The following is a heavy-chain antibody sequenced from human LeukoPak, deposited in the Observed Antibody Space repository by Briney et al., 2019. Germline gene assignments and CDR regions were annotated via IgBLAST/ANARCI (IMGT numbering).Heavy chain of an antibody. J-gene: IGHJ4*02. Sequence: SETLSLTCTVSGGSMSPYHWGWIRQPPGKGLEWTGYIYYSGSTNYNPSLKSRVTISVDTSKNQFSLKLSSVTAADTAVYYCARGKADSSSWYRKGYFDYWGQGTLVTVSS. CDR2: IYYSGST. V-gene: IGHV4-59*12. D-gene: IGHD6-13*01. CDR1: GGSMSPYH. CDR3: ARGKADSSSWYRKGYFDY.